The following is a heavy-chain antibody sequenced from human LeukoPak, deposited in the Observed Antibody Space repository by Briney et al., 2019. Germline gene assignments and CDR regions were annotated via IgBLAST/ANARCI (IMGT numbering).Heavy chain of an antibody. Sequence: GASVKVSCKASGYTFTSYYMHWVRQAPGQGLEWMGIINPSGGSTSYAQKFQGRVTMTRDTSTSTVYMELSSLRSEDTAVYYCAREYYYDSSGYSPDAFDIWGQGTMVTVFS. J-gene: IGHJ3*02. CDR2: INPSGGST. CDR1: GYTFTSYY. V-gene: IGHV1-46*01. D-gene: IGHD3-22*01. CDR3: AREYYYDSSGYSPDAFDI.